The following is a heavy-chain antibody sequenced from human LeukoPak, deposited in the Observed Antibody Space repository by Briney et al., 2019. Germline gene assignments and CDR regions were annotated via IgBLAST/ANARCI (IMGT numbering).Heavy chain of an antibody. Sequence: GESLKISCKGSGYSFISYWIGWVRQMPGKGREWMGIIYPGDSDTRYSPSFQGQVTISADKSISTAYLQWSSLKASDTAIYYCARRQGAAVAGSADYWGQGTLVTVSS. V-gene: IGHV5-51*01. CDR2: IYPGDSDT. J-gene: IGHJ4*02. D-gene: IGHD6-19*01. CDR3: ARRQGAAVAGSADY. CDR1: GYSFISYW.